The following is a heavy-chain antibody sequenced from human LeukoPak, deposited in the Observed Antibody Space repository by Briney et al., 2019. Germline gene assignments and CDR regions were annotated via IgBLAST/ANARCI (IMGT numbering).Heavy chain of an antibody. CDR1: GFTFSSSA. Sequence: GGSLRLSCAASGFTFSSSAMSWVRQAPGKGLEWVSRISGGGGSSFYADSVKGRFTISRDNSKTTLYLQMNSLRAEDTAVYYCAKDLFSVYYYERLFDYWGQGTLVTVSS. CDR3: AKDLFSVYYYERLFDY. J-gene: IGHJ4*02. D-gene: IGHD2/OR15-2a*01. V-gene: IGHV3-23*01. CDR2: ISGGGGSS.